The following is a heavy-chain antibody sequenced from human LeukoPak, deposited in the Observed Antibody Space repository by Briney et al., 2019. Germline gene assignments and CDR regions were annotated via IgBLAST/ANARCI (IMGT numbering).Heavy chain of an antibody. V-gene: IGHV3-30*02. CDR2: IPKDESNK. CDR1: GFTFSTFG. J-gene: IGHJ4*02. Sequence: GESLKISCAASGFTFSTFGMHWVRQAPGKGLEWVSYIPKDESNKYYADSVKGRFTISRDTSKNTLFLQMSSLRVEDTAVYYCAKDDPVLDYWGQGTLVTVAS. CDR3: AKDDPVLDY.